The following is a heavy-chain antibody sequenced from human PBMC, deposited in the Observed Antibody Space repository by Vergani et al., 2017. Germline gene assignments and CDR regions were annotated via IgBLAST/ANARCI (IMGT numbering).Heavy chain of an antibody. D-gene: IGHD2-2*01. CDR3: ARGGRVVPAATHWYFDL. Sequence: QVQLQQWGAGLLKHSETLSLTCAVYGGSFSGYYWSWIRQPPGKGLEWIGEINHSGSTKSNPSLKSRVTISVDTSKTQFSLKLSFVTAADTAVYYCARGGRVVPAATHWYFDLWGRGSLVTVSS. V-gene: IGHV4-34*01. CDR1: GGSFSGYY. CDR2: INHSGST. J-gene: IGHJ2*01.